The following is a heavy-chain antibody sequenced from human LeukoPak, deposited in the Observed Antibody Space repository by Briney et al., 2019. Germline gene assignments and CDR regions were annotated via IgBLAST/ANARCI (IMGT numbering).Heavy chain of an antibody. CDR1: GYTFTGYY. Sequence: ASVKVSCKASGYTFTGYYMHWVRQAPGQGLEWMGWISAYNGNTNYAQKLQGRVTMTTDTSTSTAYMELRSLRSDDTAVYYCARELSSGWYYWGQGTLVTVSS. J-gene: IGHJ4*02. CDR2: ISAYNGNT. D-gene: IGHD6-19*01. CDR3: ARELSSGWYY. V-gene: IGHV1-18*04.